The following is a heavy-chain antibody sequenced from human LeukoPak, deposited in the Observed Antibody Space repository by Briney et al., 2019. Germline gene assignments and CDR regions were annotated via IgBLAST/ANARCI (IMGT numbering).Heavy chain of an antibody. CDR3: ARGRSSGSYYSELDY. V-gene: IGHV1-8*02. CDR1: GGTFSSYA. CDR2: INPNSGGT. D-gene: IGHD3-10*01. Sequence: ASVKVSCKASGGTFSSYAISWVRQAPGQGLEWMGWINPNSGGTNYAQKFQGRVTMTRDTSTNTVYMELSSLRSEDTAVYYCARGRSSGSYYSELDYWGQGTLVTVSS. J-gene: IGHJ4*02.